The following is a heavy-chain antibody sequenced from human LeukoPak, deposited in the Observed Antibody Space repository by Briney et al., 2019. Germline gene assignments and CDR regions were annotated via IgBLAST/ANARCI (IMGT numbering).Heavy chain of an antibody. Sequence: ASVKVSCKASGYTFTSYGISWVRQAPGQGLEWMGWISAYNGNTNYAQKLQGRVTMTTDTSTSTAYMELRSLRSDDTAVYYCARTSYDSSGYSSWCDPWGQGTLVTVSS. CDR1: GYTFTSYG. CDR3: ARTSYDSSGYSSWCDP. V-gene: IGHV1-18*01. J-gene: IGHJ5*02. CDR2: ISAYNGNT. D-gene: IGHD3-22*01.